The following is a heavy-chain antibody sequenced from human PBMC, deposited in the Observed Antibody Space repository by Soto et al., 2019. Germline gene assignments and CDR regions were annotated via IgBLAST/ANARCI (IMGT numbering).Heavy chain of an antibody. Sequence: EVQLVESGGGLVQPGGSLRLSCAASGFTFSTYTMNWVRQVPGKGLECVSYISDSAGSKYYADSVKGRFTISRDNAKNSLDLQMNSRRAEDTAVYYCARTLSGWYFEGGYYYAMDVWGQGTTVTVSS. CDR2: ISDSAGSK. D-gene: IGHD6-19*01. CDR1: GFTFSTYT. V-gene: IGHV3-48*01. CDR3: ARTLSGWYFEGGYYYAMDV. J-gene: IGHJ6*02.